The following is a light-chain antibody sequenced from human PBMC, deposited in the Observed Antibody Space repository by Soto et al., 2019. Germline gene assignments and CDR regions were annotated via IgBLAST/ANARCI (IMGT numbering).Light chain of an antibody. Sequence: DIQMTQSPSTLSASVGDRVTITCRASQSISSWLAWYQQKPGKAPKLLFYKASSLESGVPSRFSGSGSGTEFTLTISSLQPDDFATYYCKQYNSYPLTFGQGTKVEIK. CDR1: QSISSW. CDR3: KQYNSYPLT. V-gene: IGKV1-5*03. CDR2: KAS. J-gene: IGKJ1*01.